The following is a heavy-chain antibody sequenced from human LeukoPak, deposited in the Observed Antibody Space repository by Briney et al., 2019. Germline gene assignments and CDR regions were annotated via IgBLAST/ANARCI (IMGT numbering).Heavy chain of an antibody. J-gene: IGHJ4*02. D-gene: IGHD6-19*01. CDR3: ARHPTGYSSPLDY. CDR2: IIPILGIA. CDR1: RGTFSSYA. V-gene: IGHV1-69*04. Sequence: EAAVKVSCKPSRGTFSSYAISWVGQATPQGREWMGRIIPILGIANYAQKFQGRVTITADKSTSTAYMELTRVRSEDTAVYYCARHPTGYSSPLDYWGQGTLAALPS.